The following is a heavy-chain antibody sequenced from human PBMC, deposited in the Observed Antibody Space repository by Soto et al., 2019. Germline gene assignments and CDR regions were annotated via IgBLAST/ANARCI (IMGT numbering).Heavy chain of an antibody. CDR3: ARWWSGSRQGFDP. Sequence: QVQLQESGPGLVKPSQTLSLTCTVSGGSISSGDYYWSWIRQHPGKGLEWIGYIYCSGSTYYNPSLKGRVTISVDTSKNQFSLKLSSVTAADTAVYSCARWWSGSRQGFDPWGQGTLVTVSS. V-gene: IGHV4-31*03. CDR2: IYCSGST. D-gene: IGHD3-3*01. CDR1: GGSISSGDYY. J-gene: IGHJ5*02.